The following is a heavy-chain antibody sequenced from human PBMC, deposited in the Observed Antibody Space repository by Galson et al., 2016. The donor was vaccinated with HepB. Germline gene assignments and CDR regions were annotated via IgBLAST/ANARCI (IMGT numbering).Heavy chain of an antibody. D-gene: IGHD4-23*01. V-gene: IGHV4-4*02. Sequence: SETLSLTCSVSGGSITSSDWWSWVRQPPGKGLEWIGEIYHTGSTNYDPSVKNRVTISLDKSRNQFSLRLTSVTATDTAVYYCVGGKLASGWPYWGQGNLVRVSS. CDR3: VGGKLASGWPY. CDR1: GGSITSSDW. J-gene: IGHJ4*02. CDR2: IYHTGST.